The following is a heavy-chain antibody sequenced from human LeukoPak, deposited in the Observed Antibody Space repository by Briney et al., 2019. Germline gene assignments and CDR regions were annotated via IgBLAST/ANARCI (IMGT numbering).Heavy chain of an antibody. CDR1: GGTFSSYA. J-gene: IGHJ4*02. Sequence: ASVKVSCEASGGTFSSYAISWVRQAPGQGLEWMGGIIPIFGTANYAQKFQGRVTITADKSTTTAYMELSSLRSEDTAVYYCARSSIIAAAGPYYFDYWGQGTLVTVSS. CDR3: ARSSIIAAAGPYYFDY. CDR2: IIPIFGTA. D-gene: IGHD6-13*01. V-gene: IGHV1-69*06.